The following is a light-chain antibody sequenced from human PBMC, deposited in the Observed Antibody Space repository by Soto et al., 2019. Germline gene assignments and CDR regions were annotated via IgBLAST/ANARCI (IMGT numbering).Light chain of an antibody. CDR3: SSYTGSSTNYV. CDR2: DVN. V-gene: IGLV2-14*01. Sequence: QSVLTQPASVSGSPGQSITISCTGNSSDVGGYNYVSWYQQHPGKAPKLMIYDVNNRPSGVSNRFSGSKSGNTASLTISGLQAEDEADYYCSSYTGSSTNYVFGTGTKVTVL. J-gene: IGLJ1*01. CDR1: SSDVGGYNY.